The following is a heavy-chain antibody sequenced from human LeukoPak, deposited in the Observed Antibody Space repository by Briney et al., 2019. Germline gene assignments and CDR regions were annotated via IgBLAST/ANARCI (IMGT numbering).Heavy chain of an antibody. CDR3: AKSNIVAMSDY. CDR1: GFTFSSYS. D-gene: IGHD5-12*01. Sequence: PGGSLRLSCAASGFTFSSYSMNCVRQAPGKGLEWVSTISSSGGGTYYADSVKGRFTISRDNSKNTLYLQLSSLRAEDTAVYYCAKSNIVAMSDYWGQGTLVTVSS. J-gene: IGHJ4*02. CDR2: ISSSGGGT. V-gene: IGHV3-23*01.